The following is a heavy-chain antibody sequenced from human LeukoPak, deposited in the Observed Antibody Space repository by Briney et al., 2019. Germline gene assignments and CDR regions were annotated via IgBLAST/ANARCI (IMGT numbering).Heavy chain of an antibody. Sequence: GGSLRLSCAAFGFTVGSNYMSWVRQAPGKGLEWVSVIYRGGDTYYAGSVKGRFTISRDTSKNTIYLQMNTLRADDTAVYYCARDGSGRPEGLDWGQGTLVTVSS. CDR2: IYRGGDT. D-gene: IGHD6-6*01. CDR3: ARDGSGRPEGLD. CDR1: GFTVGSNY. J-gene: IGHJ4*02. V-gene: IGHV3-53*01.